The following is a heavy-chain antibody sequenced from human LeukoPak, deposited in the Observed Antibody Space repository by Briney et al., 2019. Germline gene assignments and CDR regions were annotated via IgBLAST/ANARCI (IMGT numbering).Heavy chain of an antibody. V-gene: IGHV1-2*02. CDR1: GFTFNAYY. J-gene: IGHJ4*02. D-gene: IGHD2-21*01. CDR2: INPNSGGT. Sequence: ASVKVSCKASGFTFNAYYIHWVRQAPGQGLEWMGWINPNSGGTNYAQKFQGRVTMTRDTSISTAYMELSRLRSDDTAVYYCARAPVTSCRGVYCYPFDYWGQGTLVTVSS. CDR3: ARAPVTSCRGVYCYPFDY.